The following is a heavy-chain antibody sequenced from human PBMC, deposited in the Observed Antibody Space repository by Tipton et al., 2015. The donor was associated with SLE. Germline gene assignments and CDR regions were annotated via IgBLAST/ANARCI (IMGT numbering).Heavy chain of an antibody. CDR3: ARDFYSSGSYYYYYYMDV. D-gene: IGHD6-19*01. Sequence: TLSLTCTVSGYSISSGYYWGWIRQPPGKGLEWIGSIYHSGSTSYNPSLKSRVTISVDTSKNQFSLKLSSVTAADTAVYYCARDFYSSGSYYYYYYMDVWGKGTTVTVSS. V-gene: IGHV4-38-2*02. CDR2: IYHSGST. J-gene: IGHJ6*03. CDR1: GYSISSGYY.